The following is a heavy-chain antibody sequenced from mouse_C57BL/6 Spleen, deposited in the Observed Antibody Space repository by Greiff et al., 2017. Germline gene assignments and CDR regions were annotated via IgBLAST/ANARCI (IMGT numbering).Heavy chain of an antibody. Sequence: QVQLQQPGAELVKPGASVKLSCKASGYTFTSYWMHWVKKRPGQGLEWIGMIHPNSGRTNYNEKFKCKATLTVDKSSSTAYMQLSSLTSEDSAVYYCARNDSYYFDYWGQGTTLTVAS. V-gene: IGHV1-64*01. CDR3: ARNDSYYFDY. J-gene: IGHJ2*01. CDR1: GYTFTSYW. CDR2: IHPNSGRT.